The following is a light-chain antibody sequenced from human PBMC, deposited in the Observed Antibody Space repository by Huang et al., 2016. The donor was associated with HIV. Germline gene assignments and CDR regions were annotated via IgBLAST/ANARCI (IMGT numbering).Light chain of an antibody. CDR3: HQYNNWLLS. Sequence: MTQSPATLSVPPGERVTLSCRANRSVSTNLAWYQQRPGQAPRLLIYGSSTRAPGVPARFSGSGSGTDFSLTISSLQSEDFALYYCHQYNNWLLSFGGGTRVDI. J-gene: IGKJ4*01. CDR2: GSS. V-gene: IGKV3-15*01. CDR1: RSVSTN.